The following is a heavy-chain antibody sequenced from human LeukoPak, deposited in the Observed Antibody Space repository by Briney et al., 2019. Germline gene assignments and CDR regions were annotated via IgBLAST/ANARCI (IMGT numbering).Heavy chain of an antibody. V-gene: IGHV1-69*13. CDR1: GYTFTNYA. Sequence: ASVKVSCKASGYTFTNYAISWVRQAPGQGLEWMGGIIPIFGTANYAQKFQGRVTITADESTSTAYMELSSLRSEDTAVYYCARSVGRGQLWLSMVYFDYWGQGTLVTVSS. D-gene: IGHD5-18*01. CDR3: ARSVGRGQLWLSMVYFDY. J-gene: IGHJ4*02. CDR2: IIPIFGTA.